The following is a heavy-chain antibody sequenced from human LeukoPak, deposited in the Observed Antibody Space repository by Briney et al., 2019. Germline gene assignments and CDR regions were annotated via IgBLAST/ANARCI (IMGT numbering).Heavy chain of an antibody. CDR1: GFTFSSYG. J-gene: IGHJ3*02. D-gene: IGHD6-13*01. Sequence: PGGSLRLSCAASGFTFSSYGMHWVRQAPGKGLEWVAVISYDGSNKYYADSVKGRFTISRDNSKNTLYLQMNSLRAEDTAVYYCAIIIAAAGTGGAFDIWGQGTMVTVSS. V-gene: IGHV3-30*03. CDR2: ISYDGSNK. CDR3: AIIIAAAGTGGAFDI.